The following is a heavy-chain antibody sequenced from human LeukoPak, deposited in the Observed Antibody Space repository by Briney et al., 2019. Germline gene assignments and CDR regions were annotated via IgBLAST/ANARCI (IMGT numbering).Heavy chain of an antibody. V-gene: IGHV4-30-2*01. Sequence: SQTLSRTCAVSGGSISSGGYSWSWIRQPPGKGLEWIGYIYHSGSTYYNPSLKSRVTISVDRSKNQFSLKLSSVTAADTAVYYCARAMLNFFDYWGQGTLVTVSS. CDR2: IYHSGST. J-gene: IGHJ4*02. CDR1: GGSISSGGYS. CDR3: ARAMLNFFDY. D-gene: IGHD2-8*01.